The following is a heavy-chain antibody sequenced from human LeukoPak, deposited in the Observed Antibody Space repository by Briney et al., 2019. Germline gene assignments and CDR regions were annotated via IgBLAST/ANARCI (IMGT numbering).Heavy chain of an antibody. CDR3: ARDQGPYYHDSSGSGFDP. Sequence: ASVKVSCKASGYTFTSYGISWVRQAPGQGLEWMGWISAYNGNTNYAQKLRGRVTMTTDTSTSTAYMELRSLRSDDTAVYYCARDQGPYYHDSSGSGFDPWGQGTLVTVSS. J-gene: IGHJ5*02. CDR2: ISAYNGNT. CDR1: GYTFTSYG. V-gene: IGHV1-18*01. D-gene: IGHD3-22*01.